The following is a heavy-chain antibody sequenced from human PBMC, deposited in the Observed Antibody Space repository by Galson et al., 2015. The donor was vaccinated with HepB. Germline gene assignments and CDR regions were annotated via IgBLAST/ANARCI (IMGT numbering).Heavy chain of an antibody. V-gene: IGHV3-30*18. CDR1: GFTFSSYG. CDR3: AKGNTIFGVVIKPPLY. Sequence: LRLSCAASGFTFSSYGMHWVRQAPGKGLEWVAVISYDGSNKYYADSVKGRFTISRDNSKNTLYLQMNSLRAEDTAVYYCAKGNTIFGVVIKPPLYWGQGTLVTVSS. D-gene: IGHD3-3*01. J-gene: IGHJ4*02. CDR2: ISYDGSNK.